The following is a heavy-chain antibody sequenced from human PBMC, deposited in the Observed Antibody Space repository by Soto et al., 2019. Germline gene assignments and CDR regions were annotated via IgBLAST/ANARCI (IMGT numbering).Heavy chain of an antibody. J-gene: IGHJ4*02. V-gene: IGHV3-7*01. Sequence: VGSLRLSCAASGFTFSSYWMSWVRQAPGKGLEWVANIKQDGSEKYYVDSVKGRFTISRDNAKNSLYLQMNSLRAEDTAVYYCARELAYCGGDCLNYFDYWGQGTLVTVSS. CDR3: ARELAYCGGDCLNYFDY. CDR1: GFTFSSYW. CDR2: IKQDGSEK. D-gene: IGHD2-21*02.